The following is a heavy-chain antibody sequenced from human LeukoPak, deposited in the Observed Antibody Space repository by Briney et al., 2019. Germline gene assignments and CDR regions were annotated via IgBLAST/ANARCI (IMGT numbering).Heavy chain of an antibody. CDR1: GFTFRSYW. CDR2: INQHGSGK. J-gene: IGHJ3*02. V-gene: IGHV3-7*01. Sequence: GGSLRLSCTASGFTFRSYWMSWVRQAPGKGLKWVANINQHGSGKYYVDSVKGRLTISRDNAKNSLFLQLNSLRAEDTAVYYCARNVDAFDIWGQGTMVTVSS. CDR3: ARNVDAFDI.